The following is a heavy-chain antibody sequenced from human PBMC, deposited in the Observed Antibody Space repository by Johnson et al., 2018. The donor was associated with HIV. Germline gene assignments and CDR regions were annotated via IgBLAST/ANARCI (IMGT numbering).Heavy chain of an antibody. CDR1: GFTFDDYA. Sequence: VQLVESGGGLVQPGRSLRLSCTASGFTFDDYAMHWFRQAPGKGLEWVSGISWNSGSIAYADSLKGRFTISRDNSKNTLYLQMNSLRAEDTAVYYCAKIRTSGTGDAFDIWGQGTMVTVSS. V-gene: IGHV3-9*01. J-gene: IGHJ3*02. CDR3: AKIRTSGTGDAFDI. D-gene: IGHD1-14*01. CDR2: ISWNSGSI.